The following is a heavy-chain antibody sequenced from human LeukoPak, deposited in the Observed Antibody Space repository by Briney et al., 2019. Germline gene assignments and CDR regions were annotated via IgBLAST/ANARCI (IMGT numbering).Heavy chain of an antibody. CDR3: ARDQVPALAN. CDR2: IFIGGGT. Sequence: GGSLRLSCAASGFTFSSYAMIWVRQAPGKGLEWVSIIFIGGGTYYVDSVKGRFTISRDNSKNTLYLQMNSLRAEDTAVYYCARDQVPALANWGQGTLVTVSA. CDR1: GFTFSSYA. J-gene: IGHJ4*02. D-gene: IGHD5-18*01. V-gene: IGHV3-66*01.